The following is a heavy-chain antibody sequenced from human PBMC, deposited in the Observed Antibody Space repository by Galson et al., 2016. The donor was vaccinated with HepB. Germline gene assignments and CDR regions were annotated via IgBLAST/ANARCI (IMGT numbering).Heavy chain of an antibody. V-gene: IGHV3-21*06. D-gene: IGHD6-19*01. CDR2: ISSSSSHI. J-gene: IGHJ4*02. Sequence: SLRLSCAASGFTFSTYNMNWVRQAPGKGPEWVPSISSSSSHIYYADSVKGRFTVSRDNAKNSLYLQMNSLTAEDTAVYYCARKGSGWHESNSDYWGQGALVTVSS. CDR1: GFTFSTYN. CDR3: ARKGSGWHESNSDY.